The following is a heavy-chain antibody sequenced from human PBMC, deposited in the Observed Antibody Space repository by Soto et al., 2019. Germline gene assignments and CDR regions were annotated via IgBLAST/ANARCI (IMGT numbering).Heavy chain of an antibody. CDR2: INSDGSST. CDR1: GFTFSSSW. Sequence: EVQLVESGGGLVQPGGSLRLSCAASGFTFSSSWMHWVRQAPGKGLVWVSRINSDGSSTSYADSVKGRFSISRDNAKNTLYLQMNSLRAEDTAVYYCARGLGAGTRDSWGQETLVTVSS. J-gene: IGHJ4*02. D-gene: IGHD4-17*01. CDR3: ARGLGAGTRDS. V-gene: IGHV3-74*01.